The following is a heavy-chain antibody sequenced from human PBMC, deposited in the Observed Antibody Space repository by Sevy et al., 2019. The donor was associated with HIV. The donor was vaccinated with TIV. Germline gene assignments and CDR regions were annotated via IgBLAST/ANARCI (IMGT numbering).Heavy chain of an antibody. Sequence: GGSLRLSCRTFGFTFDEHAMHWVRQVPGKGLEWVSGIRWNGGSVAYADSVKGRFTISRDNTKSSLSLQMNGLRPEDTAVYYCAKSKVASVYHYYGMDVWGHRTTVTVSS. CDR2: IRWNGGSV. J-gene: IGHJ6*02. CDR3: AKSKVASVYHYYGMDV. CDR1: GFTFDEHA. V-gene: IGHV3-9*01.